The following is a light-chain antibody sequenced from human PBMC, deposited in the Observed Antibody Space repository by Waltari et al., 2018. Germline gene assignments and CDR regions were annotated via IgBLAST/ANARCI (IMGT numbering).Light chain of an antibody. J-gene: IGLJ1*01. CDR2: EVT. Sequence: QSALTQPASVSGSPGQSITISFTGTSREVGAYDYVSWYQQHPGKVTQLMIYEVTKRPSGVSNRFSGSKSGNTASLTISGIQPEDEADYYCSSHTTSDSLVFGTGTKVTVL. V-gene: IGLV2-14*01. CDR1: SREVGAYDY. CDR3: SSHTTSDSLV.